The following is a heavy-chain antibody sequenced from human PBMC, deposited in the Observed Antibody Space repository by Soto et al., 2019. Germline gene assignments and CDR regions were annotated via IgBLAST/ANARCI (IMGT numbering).Heavy chain of an antibody. CDR1: GFTFSSYA. CDR2: ISGSGGST. D-gene: IGHD5-12*01. Sequence: EVQLLESGGGLVQPGGSLRLSCAASGFTFSSYAMSWVRQAPGKGLEWVSAISGSGGSTYYADSVKGRFTISRDNSKNTLYLQMNSLRAEVTAVYYCATDSGYDSLYYYYGMDVWGQGTTVTVSS. J-gene: IGHJ6*02. CDR3: ATDSGYDSLYYYYGMDV. V-gene: IGHV3-23*01.